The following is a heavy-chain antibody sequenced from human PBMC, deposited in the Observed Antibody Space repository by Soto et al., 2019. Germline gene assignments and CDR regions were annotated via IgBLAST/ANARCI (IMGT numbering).Heavy chain of an antibody. CDR3: ARDQGGSSTN. J-gene: IGHJ4*02. CDR2: ISYDGSSK. D-gene: IGHD3-16*01. V-gene: IGHV3-30-3*01. Sequence: ALRLSCAASGFAFSSYSMHWVRQAPGKGLEWVALISYDGSSKYYADSVKGRFTISRDNSKNTLYMEMNSLRPEDTALYYCARDQGGSSTNWGQGTLVTVSS. CDR1: GFAFSSYS.